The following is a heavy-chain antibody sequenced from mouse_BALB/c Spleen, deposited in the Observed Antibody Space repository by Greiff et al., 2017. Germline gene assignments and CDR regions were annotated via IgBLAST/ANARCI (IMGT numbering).Heavy chain of an antibody. V-gene: IGHV5-6-3*01. J-gene: IGHJ4*01. CDR3: ARGGLRQDYYAMDY. Sequence: EVQLVESGGGLVQPGGSLKLSCAASGFTFSSYGMSWVRQTPDKRLELVATINSNGGSTYYPDSVKGRFTISRDNAKNTLYLQMSSLKSEDTAMYYCARGGLRQDYYAMDYWGQGTSVTVSS. D-gene: IGHD2-2*01. CDR2: INSNGGST. CDR1: GFTFSSYG.